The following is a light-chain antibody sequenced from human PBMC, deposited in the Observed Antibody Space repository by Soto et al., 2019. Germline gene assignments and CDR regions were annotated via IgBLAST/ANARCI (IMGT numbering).Light chain of an antibody. J-gene: IGKJ3*01. CDR2: FTS. CDR3: QQRSNWPPIT. V-gene: IGKV3D-20*02. Sequence: EIVLTQFPGILSLSPGERATLSCRASQTVSDNFLAWYQQKPGQSPRLLIYFTSSRATGIPDRFRGSGSGTDFTLTISRLEPEDFAVYYCQQRSNWPPITFGPGTKVDLK. CDR1: QTVSDNF.